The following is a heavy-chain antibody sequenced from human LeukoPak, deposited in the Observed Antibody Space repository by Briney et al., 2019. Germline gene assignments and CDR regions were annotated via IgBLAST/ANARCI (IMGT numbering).Heavy chain of an antibody. J-gene: IGHJ4*02. CDR2: IKQDGSEK. CDR3: ARDSGGYYPYYYFDY. D-gene: IGHD3-3*01. Sequence: GGSLRLSCAASGFTFSSYWMSWVRQAPGKGLEWVANIKQDGSEKYYVDSVKGRFTISRDNAKNSLYLQMNSLRAEDTAVYYCARDSGGYYPYYYFDYWGQGTLVTVSS. CDR1: GFTFSSYW. V-gene: IGHV3-7*01.